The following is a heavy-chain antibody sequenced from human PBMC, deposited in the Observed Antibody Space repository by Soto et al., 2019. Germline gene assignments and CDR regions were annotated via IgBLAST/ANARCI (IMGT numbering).Heavy chain of an antibody. Sequence: SETLSLTCAVSGGSISSGGYSWSWIRQPPGKGLEWIGYIYHSGSTYYNPSLKSRVTISVDRSKNQFSLKLSSVTAADTAVYYCARVGIAAANRWFDPWGQGTLVTVSS. CDR3: ARVGIAAANRWFDP. CDR1: GGSISSGGYS. J-gene: IGHJ5*02. CDR2: IYHSGST. D-gene: IGHD6-13*01. V-gene: IGHV4-30-2*01.